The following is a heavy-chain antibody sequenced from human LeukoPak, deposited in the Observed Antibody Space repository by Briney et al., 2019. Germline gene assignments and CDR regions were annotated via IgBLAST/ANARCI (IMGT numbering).Heavy chain of an antibody. V-gene: IGHV4-59*01. J-gene: IGHJ5*02. CDR2: IYYSGST. CDR3: ARNSAYCSSTSCWDWFDP. Sequence: NPSETLSLTCTVSGGSISSYYWSWIRQPPGKGLEWIGYIYYSGSTNYNPSLKSRVTISVDTSKNQFSLKLSSVTAADTAVYYCARNSAYCSSTSCWDWFDPWGQGTLLTVSS. CDR1: GGSISSYY. D-gene: IGHD2-2*01.